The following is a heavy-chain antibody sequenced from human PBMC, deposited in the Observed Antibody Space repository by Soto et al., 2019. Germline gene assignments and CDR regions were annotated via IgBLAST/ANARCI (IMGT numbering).Heavy chain of an antibody. CDR3: ARSPPSSYYGGSGTFDY. CDR2: AYHSGGT. D-gene: IGHD3-10*01. J-gene: IGHJ4*02. CDR1: GGFTSTNNW. Sequence: QLQLQESGPGLVRPSGTLSLTCAVSGGFTSTNNWWSWVRQPPGKGLEWIGDAYHSGGTEYNPSLKRRVSISVAKSKNQISLKLTSATAADTAVYYCARSPPSSYYGGSGTFDYWGQGTLVTVSS. V-gene: IGHV4-4*02.